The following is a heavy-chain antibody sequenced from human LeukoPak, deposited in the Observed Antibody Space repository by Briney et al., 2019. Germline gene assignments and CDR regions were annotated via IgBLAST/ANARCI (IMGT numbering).Heavy chain of an antibody. CDR1: GGSISTDNCY. CDR2: IYYNGNT. J-gene: IGHJ4*02. V-gene: IGHV4-39*07. D-gene: IGHD3-9*01. Sequence: SETLSLTCTVSGGSISTDNCYWGWIRQPPGKGLEWIGSIYYNGNTYYNPSLKSRVTISVDTSKNQFSLKLSSVTAADTAVYYCARVGILTGYYQPYYFDYWGQGTLVTVSS. CDR3: ARVGILTGYYQPYYFDY.